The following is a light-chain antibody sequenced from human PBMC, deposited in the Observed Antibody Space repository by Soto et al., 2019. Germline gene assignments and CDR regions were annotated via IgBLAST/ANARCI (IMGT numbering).Light chain of an antibody. CDR2: EVN. CDR3: CSYTSSNTLV. CDR1: SSDIGRYDL. Sequence: QSALTQPTSVSGSPGQSITISCTGASSDIGRYDLVSWYQQNPGKTPRLIIYEVNKRPWGVSNRFSGSKSGNTASLTISGLQAEDEADYYCCSYTSSNTLVFGGGTKVTVL. V-gene: IGLV2-23*02. J-gene: IGLJ2*01.